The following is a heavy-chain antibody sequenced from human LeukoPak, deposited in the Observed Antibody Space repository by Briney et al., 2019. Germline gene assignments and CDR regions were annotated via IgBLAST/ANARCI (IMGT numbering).Heavy chain of an antibody. J-gene: IGHJ4*02. V-gene: IGHV4-30-4*08. CDR3: ARELTYADY. D-gene: IGHD1-26*01. CDR1: GFTFSSYEMN. CDR2: IYYSGST. Sequence: LRLSCAASGFTFSSYEMNWVRQPPGKGLEWIGYIYYSGSTYYNPSLKSRVTMSVDTSKNQFSLKLSSVTAADTAVYYCARELTYADYWGQGTLVTVSS.